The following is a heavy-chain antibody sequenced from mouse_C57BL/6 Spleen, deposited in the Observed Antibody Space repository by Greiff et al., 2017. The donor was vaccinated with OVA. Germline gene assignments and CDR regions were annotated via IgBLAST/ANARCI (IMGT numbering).Heavy chain of an antibody. CDR3: TSYGTGTDYAMDY. D-gene: IGHD3-3*01. V-gene: IGHV1-15*01. Sequence: VKLVESGAELVRPGASVTLSCKASGYTFTDYEMRWVKQTPVHGLEWIGAIEPETGGTAYNQKFKGKAILTADKSYSTAYMELRSLASEYSAVYYSTSYGTGTDYAMDYWGQGTSVTVSS. J-gene: IGHJ4*01. CDR1: GYTFTDYE. CDR2: IEPETGGT.